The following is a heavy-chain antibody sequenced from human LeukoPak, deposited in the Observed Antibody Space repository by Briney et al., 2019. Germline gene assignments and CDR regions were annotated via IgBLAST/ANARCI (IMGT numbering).Heavy chain of an antibody. J-gene: IGHJ4*02. CDR1: GFTFSSYS. CDR3: AKDPGYQVVYCFDY. Sequence: GGSLRLSCAASGFTFSSYSMSWVRQAPGKGLEWVSGISGSGGSTNYADSVKGRFTISRDNSKNTLYLQMNSLRVEDTAVYYCAKDPGYQVVYCFDYWGQGTLVTVSS. D-gene: IGHD2-2*01. CDR2: ISGSGGST. V-gene: IGHV3-23*01.